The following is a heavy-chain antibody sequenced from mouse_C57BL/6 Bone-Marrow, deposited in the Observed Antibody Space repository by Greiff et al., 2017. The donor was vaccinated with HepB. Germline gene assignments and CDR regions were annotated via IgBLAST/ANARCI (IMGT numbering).Heavy chain of an antibody. CDR1: GYTFTSYW. Sequence: QVQLQQPGAELVKPGASVKMSCKASGYTFTSYWITWVKQRPGQCLEWIGDIYPGSGSTNYNEKFKSKATLTVDTSSSTAYMQLSSLTSEDSAVYYCANYYGSLYAMDYWGQGTSVTVSS. D-gene: IGHD1-1*01. J-gene: IGHJ4*01. V-gene: IGHV1-55*01. CDR3: ANYYGSLYAMDY. CDR2: IYPGSGST.